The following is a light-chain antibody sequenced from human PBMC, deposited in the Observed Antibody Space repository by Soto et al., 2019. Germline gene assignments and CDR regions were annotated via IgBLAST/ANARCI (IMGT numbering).Light chain of an antibody. J-gene: IGKJ4*01. V-gene: IGKV1-6*01. Sequence: AIQMTQSPSSLSASVGDRVTITCRASQGIRNDLGWYQQKPGKAPKLLIYAASSLQSGVPSRFSGSGSGTDFTLTISSLQAEDFATYYCLQDYNYFGGGTKVEIK. CDR3: LQDYNY. CDR1: QGIRND. CDR2: AAS.